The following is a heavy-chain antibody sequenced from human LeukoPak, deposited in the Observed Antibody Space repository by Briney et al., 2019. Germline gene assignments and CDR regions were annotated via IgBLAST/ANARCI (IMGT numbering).Heavy chain of an antibody. CDR3: ARTNAFDI. Sequence: SETLSLTCTVPGGSIGSHHWSWIRQPPGKGLEWIGYIYYSGSTNYHPSLKSRVTISVDTSKNQFSLKLSSVTAADTAVYYCARTNAFDIWGQGTMVTVSS. J-gene: IGHJ3*02. CDR2: IYYSGST. CDR1: GGSIGSHH. V-gene: IGHV4-59*11.